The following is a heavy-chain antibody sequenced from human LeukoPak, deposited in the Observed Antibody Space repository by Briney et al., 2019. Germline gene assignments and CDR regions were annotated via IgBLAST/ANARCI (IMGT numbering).Heavy chain of an antibody. V-gene: IGHV4-39*01. Sequence: SETLSLTSTVSGGSISSSSYYWGWIRQPPGKGLEWIGSIYYSGSTYYNPSLKSRVTISVDTSKNQFSLKLSSVTAADTAVYYCATSLPELLWFGELLVGALDYWGQGTLVTVSS. J-gene: IGHJ4*02. CDR1: GGSISSSSYY. CDR3: ATSLPELLWFGELLVGALDY. CDR2: IYYSGST. D-gene: IGHD3-10*01.